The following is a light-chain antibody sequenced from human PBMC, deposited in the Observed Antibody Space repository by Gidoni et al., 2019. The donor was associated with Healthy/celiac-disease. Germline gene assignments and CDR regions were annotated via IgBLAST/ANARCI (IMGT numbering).Light chain of an antibody. CDR1: SSDGGSYHL. Sequence: QSALNQPDSVSGYPGQSITISCPGTSSDGGSYHLVSWYQQHPGKAPQLMIYQGSKRPSGVPTLFSGSNSGNTASLTISGLQAEDEADSYCCSYAGSSTCVFGGGPTLTVL. CDR2: QGS. V-gene: IGLV2-23*01. J-gene: IGLJ3*02. CDR3: CSYAGSSTCV.